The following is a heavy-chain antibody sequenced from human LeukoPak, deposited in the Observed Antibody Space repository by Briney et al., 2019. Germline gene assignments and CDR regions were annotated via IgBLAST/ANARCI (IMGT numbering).Heavy chain of an antibody. CDR2: IYYSGNT. CDR1: NGSISTYY. D-gene: IGHD3-10*01. Sequence: SETLSLTCSVSNGSISTYYWSWIRQSPGKGLEWIGYIYYSGNTNYNPSLQSRVTISLDTSKNQFSLKLSSVTAADTAVYYCARASGSGSYYGIDYRGQGTLVTVSS. CDR3: ARASGSGSYYGIDY. V-gene: IGHV4-59*01. J-gene: IGHJ4*02.